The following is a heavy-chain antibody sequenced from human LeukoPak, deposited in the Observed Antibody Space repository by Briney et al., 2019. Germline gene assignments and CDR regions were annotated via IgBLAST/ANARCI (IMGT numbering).Heavy chain of an antibody. J-gene: IGHJ4*02. Sequence: PGGSLRLSCAASGFTFSSYGMHWVRQAPGKGLEWVAVIWYDGSNKYYADSVKGRFTISRDNSKNTLYLQMNSLRAEDTAVYYCARWGAAGTMRSKPFDYWGQGTLVTVSS. CDR3: ARWGAAGTMRSKPFDY. CDR2: IWYDGSNK. CDR1: GFTFSSYG. V-gene: IGHV3-33*01. D-gene: IGHD6-13*01.